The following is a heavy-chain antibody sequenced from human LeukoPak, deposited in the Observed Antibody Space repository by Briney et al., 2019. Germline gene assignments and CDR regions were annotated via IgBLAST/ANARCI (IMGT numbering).Heavy chain of an antibody. Sequence: SETLSLTCAVYGGSFSGYYWSWIRQPPGKGLEWIGEINHSGSTNYNPSLKSRVTISVDTSKNQFSLKLSSVTAADTAVYYCARARMYVVVDYWGQGTLITVSS. V-gene: IGHV4-34*01. CDR2: INHSGST. D-gene: IGHD2-15*01. CDR3: ARARMYVVVDY. J-gene: IGHJ4*02. CDR1: GGSFSGYY.